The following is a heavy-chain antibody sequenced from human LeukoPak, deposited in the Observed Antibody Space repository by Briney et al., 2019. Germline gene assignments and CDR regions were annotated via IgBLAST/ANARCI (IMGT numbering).Heavy chain of an antibody. CDR1: GYTFTSYA. D-gene: IGHD6-13*01. Sequence: ASVKVSCKASGYTFTSYAMNWVRQAPGQGLEWMGWINTNTGNPTYAQGFTGRFVFSLDTSVSTAYLQISSLKAEDTAVYYCARGPTNQQLVRSSVYYFDYWGQGTLVTVSS. CDR3: ARGPTNQQLVRSSVYYFDY. J-gene: IGHJ4*02. V-gene: IGHV7-4-1*02. CDR2: INTNTGNP.